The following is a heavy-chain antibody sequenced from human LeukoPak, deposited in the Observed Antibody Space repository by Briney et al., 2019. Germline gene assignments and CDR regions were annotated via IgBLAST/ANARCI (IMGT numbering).Heavy chain of an antibody. D-gene: IGHD3-22*01. V-gene: IGHV1-69*13. CDR3: ATTYYYDRWGRAFDI. J-gene: IGHJ3*02. CDR2: IIPIFGTA. CDR1: GYTFSSYA. Sequence: SVKVSCKASGYTFSSYAISWVRQAPGQGLEWMGGIIPIFGTAKYAQKFQGRVTITADESTSTAYMELSSLRSEDTAVYYCATTYYYDRWGRAFDIWGQGTMVTVSS.